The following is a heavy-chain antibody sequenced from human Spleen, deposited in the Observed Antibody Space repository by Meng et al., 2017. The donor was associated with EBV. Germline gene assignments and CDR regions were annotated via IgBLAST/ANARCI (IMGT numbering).Heavy chain of an antibody. D-gene: IGHD6-13*01. Sequence: QVQLPQWGAGLLKPSETLSLTCAVYGGSFSGYYWSWIRQPPGKGLEWIGEINLSGSTNYNPSLKSRITISVDTSNNQFSLKLSSVTAADTAVYYCARGKASAAGNDYWGQGTLVTVSS. CDR1: GGSFSGYY. J-gene: IGHJ4*02. CDR2: INLSGST. V-gene: IGHV4-34*01. CDR3: ARGKASAAGNDY.